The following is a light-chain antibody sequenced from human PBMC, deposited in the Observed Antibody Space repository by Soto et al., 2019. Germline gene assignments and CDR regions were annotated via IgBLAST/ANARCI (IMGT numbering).Light chain of an antibody. V-gene: IGLV2-14*03. J-gene: IGLJ2*01. CDR3: ASFTRSVTVV. CDR1: SSDVGGYNY. CDR2: DVN. Sequence: QCVLTQPASVSGSPGQSITISCAGTSSDVGGYNYVSWYQQHPGKVPRLIISDVNKRPSGVSDRFSGSKSGNTASLTISGLQAEDEADYYCASFTRSVTVVFGGGTQLTVL.